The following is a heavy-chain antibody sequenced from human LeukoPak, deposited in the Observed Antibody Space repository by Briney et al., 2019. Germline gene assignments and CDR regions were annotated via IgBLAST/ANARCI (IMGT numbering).Heavy chain of an antibody. V-gene: IGHV3-30*18. J-gene: IGHJ6*02. CDR1: GFTFSSYG. Sequence: GGSLRLSCAASGFTFSSYGMHWVRQAPGRGLEWVAVISYDGSNKYYADSVKGRFTISRDNSKNTLYLQMNSLRAEDTAVYYCAKNGNYYYYGMDVWGQGTTVTVSS. CDR3: AKNGNYYYYGMDV. D-gene: IGHD2-8*01. CDR2: ISYDGSNK.